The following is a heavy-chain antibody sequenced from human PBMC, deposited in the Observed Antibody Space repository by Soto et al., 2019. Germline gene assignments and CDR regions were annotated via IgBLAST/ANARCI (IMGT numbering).Heavy chain of an antibody. D-gene: IGHD2-8*01. CDR3: VSGYCTNGVCLYYYYGMDV. CDR2: ISGSGGST. Sequence: PGGSLRLSCAASGFTFSSYAMSWVRQAPGKGLEWVSAISGSGGSTYYADSVKGRFTISRDNSKNTLYLQMNSPRAEDTAVYYCVSGYCTNGVCLYYYYGMDVWGQGTTVTVSS. CDR1: GFTFSSYA. J-gene: IGHJ6*02. V-gene: IGHV3-23*01.